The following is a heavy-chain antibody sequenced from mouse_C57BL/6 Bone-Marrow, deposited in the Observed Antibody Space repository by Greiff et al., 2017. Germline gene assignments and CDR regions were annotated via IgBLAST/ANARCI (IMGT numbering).Heavy chain of an antibody. D-gene: IGHD2-4*01. CDR3: TSYDHDVSGFAY. Sequence: QVQLKESGAELVKPGASVTMSCKASGYTFTDYEMTWVKQTPGHGLEWIGAIDPETGSTAYNQKFKGKAILTADTSSSTAYMELRSLTSEDSAVYYCTSYDHDVSGFAYWGQGTLVTVSA. V-gene: IGHV1-15*01. J-gene: IGHJ3*01. CDR2: IDPETGST. CDR1: GYTFTDYE.